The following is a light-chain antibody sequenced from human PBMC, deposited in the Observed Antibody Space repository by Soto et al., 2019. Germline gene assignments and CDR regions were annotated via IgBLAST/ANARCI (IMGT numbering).Light chain of an antibody. J-gene: IGKJ4*01. CDR3: QQRSKWPLT. CDR2: GAS. Sequence: EIVLTQSPATLSLSPGEGATLSCRASQGVSSSLTWYQQKPGQAPRLLIYGASNRATGIPARFSGSGSGTDFTLTISSLEPEDFAVYYCQQRSKWPLTFGGGTEVEI. V-gene: IGKV3-11*01. CDR1: QGVSSS.